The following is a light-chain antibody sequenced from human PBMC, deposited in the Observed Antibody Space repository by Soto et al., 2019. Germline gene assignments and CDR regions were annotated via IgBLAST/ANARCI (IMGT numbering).Light chain of an antibody. CDR2: AAS. J-gene: IGKJ1*01. Sequence: ENVLTQSPGTLSLSLGERATLTCRASQSVSNNYLAWHQQKPGQAPRLLIYAASNRATGIPDRFRGSGSGTDFTLTINRLEPEDVAVYYCQQYGSSPRTFGQGTKVEIK. CDR1: QSVSNNY. CDR3: QQYGSSPRT. V-gene: IGKV3-20*01.